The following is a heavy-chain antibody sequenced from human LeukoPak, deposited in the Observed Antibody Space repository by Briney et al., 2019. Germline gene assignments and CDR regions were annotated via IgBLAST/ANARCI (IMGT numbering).Heavy chain of an antibody. J-gene: IGHJ3*02. Sequence: GGSLRLSCAASGFTFSSYAMHWIRQAPGKGLEWVALISYDGSNKYYADSVKGRFTISRDNSKNTLYLQMSSLRAEDTAVYYCARDPPGGTDMDDAFDMWGQGTMVTVSS. CDR3: ARDPPGGTDMDDAFDM. CDR2: ISYDGSNK. CDR1: GFTFSSYA. V-gene: IGHV3-30-3*01. D-gene: IGHD5-18*01.